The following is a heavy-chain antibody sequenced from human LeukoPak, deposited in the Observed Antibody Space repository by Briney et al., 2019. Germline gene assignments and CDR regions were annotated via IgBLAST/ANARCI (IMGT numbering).Heavy chain of an antibody. CDR3: ASYIFSHGRGGY. CDR2: ISGSGGST. V-gene: IGHV3-23*01. J-gene: IGHJ4*02. Sequence: QTGGSLRLSCAASGFTFSSYAMSWVRQAPGKGLERVSAISGSGGSTYYADSVKGRFTISRDNSKNTLYLQMNSLRAEDTAVYYCASYIFSHGRGGYWGQGTLVTVSS. CDR1: GFTFSSYA. D-gene: IGHD3-10*01.